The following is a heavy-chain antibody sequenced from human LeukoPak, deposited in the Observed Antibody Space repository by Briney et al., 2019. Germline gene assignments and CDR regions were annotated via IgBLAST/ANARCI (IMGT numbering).Heavy chain of an antibody. V-gene: IGHV1-2*02. Sequence: ASVKVSCKASGYTFTGCYMHWVRQAPGQGLEWMGWINPNSGGTNYAQKFQGRVSMTRDTSIRTAYMQLSRLRSDDTAVYYCARSPHILTGENFDYWGQGTLLTVSS. CDR1: GYTFTGCY. D-gene: IGHD3-9*01. J-gene: IGHJ4*02. CDR2: INPNSGGT. CDR3: ARSPHILTGENFDY.